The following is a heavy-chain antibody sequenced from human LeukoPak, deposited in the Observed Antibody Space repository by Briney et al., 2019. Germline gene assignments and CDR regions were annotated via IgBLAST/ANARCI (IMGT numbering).Heavy chain of an antibody. CDR2: IKQDGSEK. V-gene: IGHV3-7*01. Sequence: GGSLRLSCAVSGFSVSGYWMTWVRQAPGKGLEWVATIKQDGSEKNYVDSVKGRFTISRDNAENSLFLQMNSLRVEDTAVYYCAREWQGGIAAAGTRIEGDYWGQGTLVAVSS. CDR1: GFSVSGYW. D-gene: IGHD6-13*01. J-gene: IGHJ4*02. CDR3: AREWQGGIAAAGTRIEGDY.